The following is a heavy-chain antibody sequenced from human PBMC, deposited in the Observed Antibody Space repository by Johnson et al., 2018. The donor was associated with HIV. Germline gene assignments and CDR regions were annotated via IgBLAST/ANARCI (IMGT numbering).Heavy chain of an antibody. D-gene: IGHD5-24*01. CDR2: IYSGGST. V-gene: IGHV3-66*02. CDR1: GFTFSSYA. Sequence: MQLVESGGGLVQPGGSLRLSCAASGFTFSSYAMSWVRQAPGMGLEWVSVIYSGGSTYYADSVKGRFTISRDNSKNTLYLQMNSLRAEDMAVYYCARGGLEMATITDAFDIWGQGTMVTVSS. J-gene: IGHJ3*02. CDR3: ARGGLEMATITDAFDI.